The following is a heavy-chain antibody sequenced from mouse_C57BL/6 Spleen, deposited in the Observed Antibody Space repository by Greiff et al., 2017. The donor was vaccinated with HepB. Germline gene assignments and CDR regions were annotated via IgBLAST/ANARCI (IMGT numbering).Heavy chain of an antibody. CDR1: GFTFSSYA. V-gene: IGHV5-4*01. CDR3: AKEEDLQAWFAY. D-gene: IGHD2-1*01. J-gene: IGHJ3*01. Sequence: EVQLVESGGGLVKPGGSLKLSCAASGFTFSSYAMSWVRQTPEKRLEWVATISDGGSYTYYPDNVKGRFTISRDNAKNNLYLQMSHLKSEDTAMYYCAKEEDLQAWFAYWGQGTLVTVSA. CDR2: ISDGGSYT.